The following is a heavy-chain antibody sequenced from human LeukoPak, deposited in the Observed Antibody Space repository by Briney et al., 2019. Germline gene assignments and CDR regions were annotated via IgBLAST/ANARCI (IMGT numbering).Heavy chain of an antibody. CDR3: ARTTVTTVVFDY. D-gene: IGHD4-17*01. Sequence: SETLSPTCTVSGGSISSGDYYWSWIRQPPGKGLEWIGYIYYSGSTYYNPSLKSRVTISVDTSKNQFSLKLSSVTAADTAVYYCARTTVTTVVFDYWGQGTLVTVSS. CDR2: IYYSGST. V-gene: IGHV4-30-4*08. J-gene: IGHJ4*02. CDR1: GGSISSGDYY.